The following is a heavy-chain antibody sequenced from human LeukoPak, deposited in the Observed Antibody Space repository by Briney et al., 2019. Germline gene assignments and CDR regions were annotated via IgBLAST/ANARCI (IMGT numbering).Heavy chain of an antibody. CDR1: GFTFNSFG. J-gene: IGHJ4*02. D-gene: IGHD3-10*02. CDR3: ASCSWPYYFDY. Sequence: GGSLRLSCAASGFTFNSFGMHWVRQAPGKGLEWLAVISYDGRNKYYADSVKGRFTISRDNSKNTLYLQMNSLRAEDTAVYYCASCSWPYYFDYWGQGTLVTVSS. CDR2: ISYDGRNK. V-gene: IGHV3-30*03.